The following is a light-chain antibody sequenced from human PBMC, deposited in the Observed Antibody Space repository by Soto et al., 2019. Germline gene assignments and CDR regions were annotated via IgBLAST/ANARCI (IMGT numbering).Light chain of an antibody. CDR1: QGVSDF. CDR2: DAS. Sequence: EIVLTQSPATLSLSPGERATLSCRASQGVSDFLDWLQQKPGQAPRLLIYDASNRATGIPARFSGSGSETHFTLTISSLEPEDFAIYYCQQRSRWPLTFSEGTKVEIK. CDR3: QQRSRWPLT. V-gene: IGKV3-11*01. J-gene: IGKJ4*01.